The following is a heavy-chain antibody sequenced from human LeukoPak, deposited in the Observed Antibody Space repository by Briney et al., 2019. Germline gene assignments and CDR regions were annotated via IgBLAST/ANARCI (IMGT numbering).Heavy chain of an antibody. V-gene: IGHV3-11*01. J-gene: IGHJ6*02. D-gene: IGHD3-10*01. Sequence: GGSLRLSCAASGFTFSDYCMSWIRQAPGNGLEWVSYISSSGSTIYYADSVKGRFTISRDNAKNSLYLQMHSLRAEDTAVYYCARVFRTLPHSGSPYYYYGMDVWGQGTTVTVSS. CDR1: GFTFSDYC. CDR2: ISSSGSTI. CDR3: ARVFRTLPHSGSPYYYYGMDV.